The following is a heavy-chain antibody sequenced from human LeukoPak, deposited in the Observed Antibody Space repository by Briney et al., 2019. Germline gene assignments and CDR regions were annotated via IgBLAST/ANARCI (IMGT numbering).Heavy chain of an antibody. CDR2: ISSSSSYI. V-gene: IGHV3-21*01. D-gene: IGHD1-26*01. CDR3: AREREVGATAGAFDI. CDR1: GFTFSSYS. Sequence: PGGSLRLSCAASGFTFSSYSMNWVRQAPGKGLEWVSSISSSSSYIYYADSVKGRFTISRDNAKNSLYLQMNSLRAEDTAVYYCAREREVGATAGAFDIWGQGTMVTVSS. J-gene: IGHJ3*02.